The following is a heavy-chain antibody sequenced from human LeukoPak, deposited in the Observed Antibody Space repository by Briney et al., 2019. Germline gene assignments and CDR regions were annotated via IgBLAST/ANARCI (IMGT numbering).Heavy chain of an antibody. CDR3: VRHPQRSGWSHFDY. D-gene: IGHD6-19*01. CDR1: GYSFTAYW. J-gene: IGHJ4*02. CDR2: TYPGDSNT. V-gene: IGHV5-51*01. Sequence: GESLKISCKVSGYSFTAYWIGWVRRMPGMGLEWVAITYPGDSNTVYSPSFQGQVTISADTSISTAYLQWNSLRASDTAMYFCVRHPQRSGWSHFDYWGQGTLVTVSP.